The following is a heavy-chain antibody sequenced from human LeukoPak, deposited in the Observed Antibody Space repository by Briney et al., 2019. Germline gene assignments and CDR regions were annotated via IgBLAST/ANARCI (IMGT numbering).Heavy chain of an antibody. J-gene: IGHJ4*02. V-gene: IGHV4-34*01. Sequence: EWIGEINHSGSTNYNPSLKSRVTISVDTSKNQFSLKLSSVTAADTAVYYCARIYSSGCIDYWGQGTLVTVSS. CDR3: ARIYSSGCIDY. D-gene: IGHD6-19*01. CDR2: INHSGST.